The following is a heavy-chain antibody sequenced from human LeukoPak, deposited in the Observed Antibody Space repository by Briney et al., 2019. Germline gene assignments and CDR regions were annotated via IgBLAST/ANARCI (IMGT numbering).Heavy chain of an antibody. CDR3: ARVYKGFYFDY. Sequence: GGSLRLSCAASGFTVSSNYMSWVRQAPGKGLEWVSVIYSGGSTYYADSVKGRFTISRDNSKNTLYLQMNSLGAEDTAVYYCARVYKGFYFDYWGQGTLVTVSS. CDR2: IYSGGST. V-gene: IGHV3-53*01. J-gene: IGHJ4*02. D-gene: IGHD5-24*01. CDR1: GFTVSSNY.